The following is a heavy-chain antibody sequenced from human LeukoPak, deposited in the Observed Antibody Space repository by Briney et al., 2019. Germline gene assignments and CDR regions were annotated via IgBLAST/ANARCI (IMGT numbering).Heavy chain of an antibody. D-gene: IGHD5-24*01. CDR3: ASAGRWLNRNRPYFDY. CDR2: IYHSGST. J-gene: IGHJ4*02. Sequence: SETLSLTCAVSGYSISSGYYWGWIRQPPGKGLEWIGSIYHSGSTYYNPSLKSRVTISVDTSKNQFSLKLSSVTAADTAVYYCASAGRWLNRNRPYFDYWGQGTLVTVSS. V-gene: IGHV4-38-2*01. CDR1: GYSISSGYY.